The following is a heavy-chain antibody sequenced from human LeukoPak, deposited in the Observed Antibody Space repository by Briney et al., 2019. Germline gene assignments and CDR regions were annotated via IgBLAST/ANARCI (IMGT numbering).Heavy chain of an antibody. J-gene: IGHJ4*02. V-gene: IGHV3-66*01. CDR1: GFSVTSNH. D-gene: IGHD6-13*01. CDR2: IYTGGTT. CDR3: AREDGYSSSWYSDY. Sequence: GSLRLSCAASGFSVTSNHMNWVRQAPGKGLEWVSIIYTGGTTHYADSLNDRFTISRDDSINTLYLQMNSLRAEDTAVYYCAREDGYSSSWYSDYWGQGTLVTVSS.